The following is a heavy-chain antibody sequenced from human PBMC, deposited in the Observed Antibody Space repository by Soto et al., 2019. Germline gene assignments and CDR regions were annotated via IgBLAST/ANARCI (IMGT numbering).Heavy chain of an antibody. CDR1: GGTFSSYA. CDR2: IIPIFGTA. V-gene: IGHV1-69*06. Sequence: QVQLVQSGAEVKKPGSSMKVSCKASGGTFSSYAISWVRQAPGQGLEWMGGIIPIFGTANYAQKFQGRVTITADKSTSTAYMELSSLRSEDTAVYYCARAPYYDSSGYYYPVDYWGQGTLVTVSS. CDR3: ARAPYYDSSGYYYPVDY. D-gene: IGHD3-22*01. J-gene: IGHJ4*02.